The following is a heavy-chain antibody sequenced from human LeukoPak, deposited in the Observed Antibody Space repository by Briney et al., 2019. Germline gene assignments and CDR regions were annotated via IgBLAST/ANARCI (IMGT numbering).Heavy chain of an antibody. CDR1: GGSISSGGYY. V-gene: IGHV4-31*03. CDR3: ARFEQGYYYGMDV. Sequence: SETLSLTCTVSGGSISSGGYYWSWIRQHPGKGLEWIGYIYYSGSTYYNPSLKSRVTISVDTSKNQFSLKLSSVTAADTAVYYCARFEQGYYYGMDVWGQGTTVTVSS. J-gene: IGHJ6*02. CDR2: IYYSGST. D-gene: IGHD3-9*01.